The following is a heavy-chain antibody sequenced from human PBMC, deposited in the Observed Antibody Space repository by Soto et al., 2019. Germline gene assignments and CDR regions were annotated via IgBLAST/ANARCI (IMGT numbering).Heavy chain of an antibody. CDR2: IWYDGSRK. CDR1: GFTFSSYA. Sequence: QVQLVESGGGVVQPGGSLRLSCAASGFTFSSYAMHWVRQAPGKGLEWMAVIWYDGSRKHYADSLKGRFTISRDNPKNTLYLEMNSLRVEDTAVYYCARGIHYYESHGYGPGAYWGQGTLVSVSS. CDR3: ARGIHYYESHGYGPGAY. D-gene: IGHD3-22*01. V-gene: IGHV3-33*01. J-gene: IGHJ4*02.